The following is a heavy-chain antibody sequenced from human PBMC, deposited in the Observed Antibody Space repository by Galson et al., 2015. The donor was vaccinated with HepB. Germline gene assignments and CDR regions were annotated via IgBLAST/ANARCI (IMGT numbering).Heavy chain of an antibody. Sequence: SLRLSCAASGITFNTYSMNWVRQAPGKGLEWVSSISSSSSYIYYADSVKGRFTISRDNARNSLYLQMNSLRAEDTAVYHCATVEILVVRGGLRPKSYFDYWGRGTLVTVSS. CDR3: ATVEILVVRGGLRPKSYFDY. CDR2: ISSSSSYI. J-gene: IGHJ4*02. D-gene: IGHD3-10*01. V-gene: IGHV3-21*01. CDR1: GITFNTYS.